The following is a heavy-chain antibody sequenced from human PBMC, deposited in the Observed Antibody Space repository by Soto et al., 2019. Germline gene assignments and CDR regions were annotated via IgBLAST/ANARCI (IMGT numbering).Heavy chain of an antibody. CDR1: GFTFSSYA. Sequence: EVQLLESGGGLVQPGGSLRLSCAASGFTFSSYAMRWVRQAPGKGLEWVSDISGSGGSTYYADSVKGRFTLSRDNSKNSLYMQMNSLRSEDTAVYYCARRGSGSYDDYWGQGTLVNVSS. CDR2: ISGSGGST. V-gene: IGHV3-23*01. J-gene: IGHJ4*02. CDR3: ARRGSGSYDDY. D-gene: IGHD1-26*01.